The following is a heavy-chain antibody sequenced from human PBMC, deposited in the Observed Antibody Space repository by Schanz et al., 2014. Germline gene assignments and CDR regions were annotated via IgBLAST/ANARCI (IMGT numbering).Heavy chain of an antibody. Sequence: QVQLVQSGAEVKKPGASVKVSCKASRSTFSSYTISWVRQARGQGLEWVGRFIPILDVGNYAQQFQGRFTFTADKSTSTAYMELSSLRSEDTAVYYCARDQSPYTNSSDVRYFDYWGQGSLVTVSS. V-gene: IGHV1-69*04. CDR3: ARDQSPYTNSSDVRYFDY. D-gene: IGHD6-6*01. CDR2: FIPILDVG. J-gene: IGHJ4*02. CDR1: RSTFSSYT.